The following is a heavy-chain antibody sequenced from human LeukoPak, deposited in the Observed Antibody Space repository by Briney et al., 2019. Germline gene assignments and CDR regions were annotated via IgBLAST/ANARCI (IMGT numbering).Heavy chain of an antibody. CDR3: AREWGLIAVAGGPGY. Sequence: GGSLRLSCAASGFSFISYWMTWVRQAPGKGLEWVANIKQDGSEKYYVDSVQGRFTISRDNSKNTLFLEMNDLRAEDTALYYCAREWGLIAVAGGPGYWGQGTLVTVSS. J-gene: IGHJ4*02. CDR2: IKQDGSEK. V-gene: IGHV3-7*01. CDR1: GFSFISYW. D-gene: IGHD6-19*01.